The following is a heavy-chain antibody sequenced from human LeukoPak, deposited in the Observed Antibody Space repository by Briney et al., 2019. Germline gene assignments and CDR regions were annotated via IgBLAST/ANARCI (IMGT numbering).Heavy chain of an antibody. Sequence: GGALKISFEGSGYRFSNYWIGWVRQMPGKGLEWMGIIYPGDYETRYSPSFQDLVTISVDKSISTAYLQWSSLKASDTAMYYCAIPPGYCGNDCSFDHWGQGTLVTVSS. CDR3: AIPPGYCGNDCSFDH. J-gene: IGHJ4*02. CDR2: IYPGDYET. CDR1: GYRFSNYW. D-gene: IGHD2-21*02. V-gene: IGHV5-51*01.